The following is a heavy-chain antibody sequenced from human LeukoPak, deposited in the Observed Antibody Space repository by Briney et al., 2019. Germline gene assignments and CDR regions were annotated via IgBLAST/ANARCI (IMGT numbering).Heavy chain of an antibody. V-gene: IGHV3-48*03. J-gene: IGHJ4*02. Sequence: GGSLRLSCAASGFTFSSYEMNWVRQAPGKGLEWVSYISSSGSTIYYADSVKGRFTISRDNAKNSLYLQMNSLRAEDTAVYYCARDSHYDFWSGPSFDYWGQRTLVTVSS. CDR2: ISSSGSTI. D-gene: IGHD3-3*01. CDR3: ARDSHYDFWSGPSFDY. CDR1: GFTFSSYE.